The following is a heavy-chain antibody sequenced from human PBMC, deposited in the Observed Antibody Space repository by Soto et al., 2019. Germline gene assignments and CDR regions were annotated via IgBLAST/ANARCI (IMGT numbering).Heavy chain of an antibody. J-gene: IGHJ6*03. CDR2: INDSGNN. Sequence: QVQLQQWGAGLLKPSATLSLTCAVYGGSFSGYQWTWIRQTPEQGLEWIGEINDSGNNNYNPSLKGRVTVLVDRSKEQISLTLSSETAADTAVYSCARGLILLFGKLSRGGGYYYYMDVWGKWTTVTVSS. D-gene: IGHD3-10*01. CDR3: ARGLILLFGKLSRGGGYYYYMDV. CDR1: GGSFSGYQ. V-gene: IGHV4-34*02.